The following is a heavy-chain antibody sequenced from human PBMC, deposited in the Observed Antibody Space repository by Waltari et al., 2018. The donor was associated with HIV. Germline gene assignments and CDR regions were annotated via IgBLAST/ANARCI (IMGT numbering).Heavy chain of an antibody. Sequence: EVQLVESGGGLVKPGGSLRLSCAASGFTFSSYSMNWVRQAPGKGLEWVSSISSSSSYIYYADSVKGRFTISRDNAKNSLYLQMNSLRAEDTAVYYCARDRLGIGWYVDLWAVAPWSLSPQ. CDR3: ARDRLGIGWYVDL. D-gene: IGHD7-27*01. V-gene: IGHV3-21*01. J-gene: IGHJ2*01. CDR1: GFTFSSYS. CDR2: ISSSSSYI.